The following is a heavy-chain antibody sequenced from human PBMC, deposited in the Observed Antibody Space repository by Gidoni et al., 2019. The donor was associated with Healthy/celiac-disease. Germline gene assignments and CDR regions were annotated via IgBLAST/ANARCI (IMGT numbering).Heavy chain of an antibody. J-gene: IGHJ3*02. Sequence: QVQLVQSGAEVKKPGASVKVSCKASGYTFTSYAMHWVRQAPGQRLEWMGWINAGNGNTKYSQKFQGRVTITRDTSASTAYMELSSLRSEDTAVYYCARLRGYSYGLADDDAFDIWGQGTMVTVSS. CDR3: ARLRGYSYGLADDDAFDI. CDR1: GYTFTSYA. V-gene: IGHV1-3*01. D-gene: IGHD5-18*01. CDR2: INAGNGNT.